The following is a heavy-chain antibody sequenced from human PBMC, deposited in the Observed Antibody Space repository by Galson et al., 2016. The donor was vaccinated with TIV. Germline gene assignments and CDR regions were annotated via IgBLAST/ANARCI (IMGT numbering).Heavy chain of an antibody. Sequence: SLRLSCAASGFTFSDYYMSWFRQGPGKGLEFVSYITTTGFTIYYAESVKGRFTISRDNAKNSLFLQMNSLRVGDTAIYYCARDSRGSGAFDIWGQGTMVTVSS. CDR2: ITTTGFTI. CDR1: GFTFSDYY. J-gene: IGHJ3*02. V-gene: IGHV3-11*01. D-gene: IGHD3-10*01. CDR3: ARDSRGSGAFDI.